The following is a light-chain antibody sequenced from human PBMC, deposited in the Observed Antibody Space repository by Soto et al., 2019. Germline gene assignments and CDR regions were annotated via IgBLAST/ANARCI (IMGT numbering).Light chain of an antibody. CDR2: DAS. Sequence: DIKMTQSPSTLSASVGDRVAITCRASQSISQWVAWYQQKPGKAPKLLIYDASSLQSGVPSRFRGSTSGTEFTLTISSLQPDDFATYYCQQYNSYSRSFGGGTKVDI. J-gene: IGKJ4*01. CDR3: QQYNSYSRS. CDR1: QSISQW. V-gene: IGKV1-5*01.